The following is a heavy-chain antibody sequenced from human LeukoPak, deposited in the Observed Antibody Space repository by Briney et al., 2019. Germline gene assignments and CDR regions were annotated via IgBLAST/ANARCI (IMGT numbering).Heavy chain of an antibody. CDR3: ARSVVPAGSDAFDI. CDR2: IYYSGSN. V-gene: IGHV4-31*03. D-gene: IGHD2-2*01. J-gene: IGHJ3*02. Sequence: SQTLSLTCSVSGGSISTGTYYWSWIRQHPGKGLEWIGYIYYSGSNYYNPSLKSRVTISVDTSKNQFSLKLRSVTAADTAVYYCARSVVPAGSDAFDIWGQGTMVTVSS. CDR1: GGSISTGTYY.